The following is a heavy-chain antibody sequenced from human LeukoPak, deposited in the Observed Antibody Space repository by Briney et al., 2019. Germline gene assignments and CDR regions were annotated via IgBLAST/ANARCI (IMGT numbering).Heavy chain of an antibody. Sequence: GGSLRLSCVSSGFTFTSYAMSWVRQAPGKGLEWVSSISGSDAGTYYADSVKGRFTISRDNAKNSLYLQMNSLRAEDTAFYYCARDTFDYWGQGTLVTVSS. CDR2: ISGSDAGT. J-gene: IGHJ4*02. V-gene: IGHV3-23*01. CDR1: GFTFTSYA. CDR3: ARDTFDY.